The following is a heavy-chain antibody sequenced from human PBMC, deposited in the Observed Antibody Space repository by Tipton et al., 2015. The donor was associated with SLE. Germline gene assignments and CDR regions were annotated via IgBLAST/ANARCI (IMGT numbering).Heavy chain of an antibody. CDR3: AREILNGGAFDI. Sequence: QLAQSGPEVKKPGASVKVSCKASGYTFTSYGISWVRQAPGQGLEWMGWISAYNGNTNYAQKLQGRVTMTTDTSTSTAYLELRSLGSDDTAVYCGAREILNGGAFDIWGQGTMVTVSS. J-gene: IGHJ3*02. V-gene: IGHV1-18*01. D-gene: IGHD2-8*01. CDR1: GYTFTSYG. CDR2: ISAYNGNT.